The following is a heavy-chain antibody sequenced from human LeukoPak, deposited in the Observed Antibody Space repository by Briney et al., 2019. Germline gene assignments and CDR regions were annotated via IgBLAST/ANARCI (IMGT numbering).Heavy chain of an antibody. Sequence: GGSLRPSCAASGFTFDDYAMHWVRPAPGKGLEWVSGISWNSGSIGYADSVKGRFTISRDNAKNSLYLQMNSLRAEDTALYYCAKDQGYSYGYGGLDYWGQGTLVTVSS. CDR3: AKDQGYSYGYGGLDY. J-gene: IGHJ4*02. CDR1: GFTFDDYA. CDR2: ISWNSGSI. D-gene: IGHD5-18*01. V-gene: IGHV3-9*01.